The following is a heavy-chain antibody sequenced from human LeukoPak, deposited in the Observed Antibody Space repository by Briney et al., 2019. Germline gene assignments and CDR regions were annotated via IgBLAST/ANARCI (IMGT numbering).Heavy chain of an antibody. CDR3: ARGDPTGLYDY. Sequence: GGSLRLSCAASGFTFSSYWMHWVCQAPGKGLVWVSRINSDGSSTSHADSVKGRFTISRDNAKNTLYLQMNSLRAEDTAVYYCARGDPTGLYDYWGQGTLVTVSS. CDR1: GFTFSSYW. V-gene: IGHV3-74*01. J-gene: IGHJ4*02. D-gene: IGHD3-10*01. CDR2: INSDGSST.